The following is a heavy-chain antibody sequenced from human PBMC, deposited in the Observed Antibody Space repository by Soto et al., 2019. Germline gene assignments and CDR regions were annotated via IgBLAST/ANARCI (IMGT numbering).Heavy chain of an antibody. D-gene: IGHD3-22*01. Sequence: SSETLSLTCTVSGGSISSGGYYWSWIRQHPGKGLEWIGYIYYSGSTYYNPSLKSRVTISVDTSKNQFSLKLSSVTAADTAVYYCARNYYDSSGHQYYFDYWGQGTLVTVSS. CDR3: ARNYYDSSGHQYYFDY. CDR1: GGSISSGGYY. J-gene: IGHJ4*02. V-gene: IGHV4-31*03. CDR2: IYYSGST.